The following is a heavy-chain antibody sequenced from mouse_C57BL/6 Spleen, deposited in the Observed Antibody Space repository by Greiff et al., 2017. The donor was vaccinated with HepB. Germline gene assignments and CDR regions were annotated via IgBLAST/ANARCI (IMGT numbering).Heavy chain of an antibody. CDR2: IDPSDSYT. V-gene: IGHV1-69*01. D-gene: IGHD2-2*01. CDR1: GYTFTSYW. CDR3: ARDGMVTSRFAY. Sequence: QVQLQQPGAELVMPGASVKLSCKASGYTFTSYWMHWVKQKPGQGLEWIGEIDPSDSYTNYNQKFKGKSTLTVDKSSSTAYMQLSSLTSEDSAVYYCARDGMVTSRFAYWGQGTLVTVSA. J-gene: IGHJ3*01.